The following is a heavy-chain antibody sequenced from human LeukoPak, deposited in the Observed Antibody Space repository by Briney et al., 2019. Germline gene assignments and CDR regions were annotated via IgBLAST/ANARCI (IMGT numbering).Heavy chain of an antibody. CDR1: GFTFRDHA. Sequence: PGGSLRLSCTTSGFTFRDHALSWFCQAPGKGLEWVGLTKSKAHGETVETAASLSGRFTISRDDAKSIAYLHMSNLKTEDTAVYYCSRDYSIVKATVFLDYWGQGTLVTVSS. J-gene: IGHJ4*02. CDR2: TKSKAHGETV. CDR3: SRDYSIVKATVFLDY. D-gene: IGHD1-26*01. V-gene: IGHV3-49*03.